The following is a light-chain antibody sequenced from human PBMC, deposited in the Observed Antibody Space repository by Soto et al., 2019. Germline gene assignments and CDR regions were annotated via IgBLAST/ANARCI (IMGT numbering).Light chain of an antibody. J-gene: IGLJ3*02. CDR1: SSDVGGYNY. Sequence: QSVLTQPRSVSGSPGQSVTISCTGTSSDVGGYNYVSWYQQHPGKAPKLMIYDVSKRPSGVPDRFSGSKSGNTASLTISGLQAEDEADYCCCSYAGSYAGVFGGGTKLTVL. V-gene: IGLV2-11*01. CDR3: CSYAGSYAGV. CDR2: DVS.